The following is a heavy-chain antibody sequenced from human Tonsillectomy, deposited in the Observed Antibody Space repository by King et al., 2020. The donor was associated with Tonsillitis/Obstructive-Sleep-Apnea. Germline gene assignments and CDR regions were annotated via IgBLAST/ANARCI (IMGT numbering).Heavy chain of an antibody. J-gene: IGHJ6*02. Sequence: QVQLQQWGAGLLKPSETLSLTCAVYGGSFSGHYWSWIRQPPGKGLEWIGEINDSGGTNYNPSVKSRVSISVDTSKNQFSLNLSSATAADTAVCYCARGSYNYNAMDVWGQGTTVTVSS. CDR1: GGSFSGHY. V-gene: IGHV4-34*01. CDR2: INDSGGT. CDR3: ARGSYNYNAMDV.